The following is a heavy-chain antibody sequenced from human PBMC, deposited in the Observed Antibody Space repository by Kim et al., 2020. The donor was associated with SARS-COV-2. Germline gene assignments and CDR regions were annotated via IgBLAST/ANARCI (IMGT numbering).Heavy chain of an antibody. D-gene: IGHD3-22*01. CDR1: GFTFSSYG. CDR2: IWYDGRNQ. V-gene: IGHV3-33*01. CDR3: ARGDRGYSRDYFDY. J-gene: IGHJ4*02. Sequence: GGSLRLSCAASGFTFSSYGMHWVRQAPGKGLEWVAVIWYDGRNQYYADSVKGRFTISRDNSKNTLYLQMNSLRAEDTAVYYCARGDRGYSRDYFDYWGQGTLVTVSA.